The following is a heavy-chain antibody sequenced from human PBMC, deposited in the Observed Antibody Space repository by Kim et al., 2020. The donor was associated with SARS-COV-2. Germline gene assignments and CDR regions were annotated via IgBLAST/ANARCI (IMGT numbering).Heavy chain of an antibody. CDR3: ARSGGQWLVEYFQH. V-gene: IGHV1-69*02. D-gene: IGHD6-19*01. Sequence: AQESQGRVTITADKSTSTAYMELRSLRSEDTAVYYCARSGGQWLVEYFQHWGQGTLVTVSS. J-gene: IGHJ1*01.